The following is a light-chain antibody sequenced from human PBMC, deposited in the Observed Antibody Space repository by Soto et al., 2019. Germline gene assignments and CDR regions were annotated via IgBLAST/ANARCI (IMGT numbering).Light chain of an antibody. CDR3: VVWDDSLNGRE. CDR2: RNN. V-gene: IGLV1-44*01. CDR1: KSNIGSNS. Sequence: QSVLTQPPSASGTPGQRVTISCSGSKSNIGSNSVNWYQQLPGTAPKLLIYRNNQRPSGVPDRFSGSKSGTSASLAISGLQSEDEADYYCVVWDDSLNGREFGGGTQLTVL. J-gene: IGLJ2*01.